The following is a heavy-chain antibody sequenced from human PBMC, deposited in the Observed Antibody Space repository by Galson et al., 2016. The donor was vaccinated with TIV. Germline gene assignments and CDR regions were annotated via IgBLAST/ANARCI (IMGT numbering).Heavy chain of an antibody. D-gene: IGHD2-2*01. J-gene: IGHJ5*02. CDR3: ATYCSSTTCLFDP. CDR2: INPGGST. Sequence: SETLSLTCAVYGGSLSGNFWSWIRQSPGKGPEWIGEINPGGSTHYNPSLKTRVVISEDTSKNQFSLKLSSVTAADTDVYYCATYCSSTTCLFDPWGQGTLVTVSS. V-gene: IGHV4-34*01. CDR1: GGSLSGNF.